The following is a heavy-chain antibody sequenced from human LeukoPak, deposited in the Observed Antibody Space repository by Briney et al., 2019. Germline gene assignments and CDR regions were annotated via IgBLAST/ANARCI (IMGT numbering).Heavy chain of an antibody. CDR1: GYTFTSYY. V-gene: IGHV1-46*01. CDR2: INPSGGST. Sequence: GASVKVSCKASGYTFTSYYMHWVRQAPGQGLEWMGIINPSGGSTSYAQKFQGRVTMTRVMSTSTVYMELSSLRSEDTAVYYCARAGAGAGTFLAWVPADYWGQGTLVTVSS. CDR3: ARAGAGAGTFLAWVPADY. D-gene: IGHD6-19*01. J-gene: IGHJ4*02.